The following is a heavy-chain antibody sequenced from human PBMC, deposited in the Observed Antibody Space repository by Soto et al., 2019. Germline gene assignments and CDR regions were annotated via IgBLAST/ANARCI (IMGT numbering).Heavy chain of an antibody. V-gene: IGHV4-34*01. CDR3: ARVYYDCWSGVLGWFDP. D-gene: IGHD3-3*01. J-gene: IGHJ5*02. CDR2: INHSGST. Sequence: SETLSLTCAVYGGSFSGYYWSWIRQPPGKGLEWIGEINHSGSTNYNPSLKSRVTISVDTSKNQFSLKLSSVTAADTAVYYCARVYYDCWSGVLGWFDPWGQGTLVTVSS. CDR1: GGSFSGYY.